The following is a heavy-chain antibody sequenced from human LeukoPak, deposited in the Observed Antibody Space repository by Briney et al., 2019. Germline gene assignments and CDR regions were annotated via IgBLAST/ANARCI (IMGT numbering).Heavy chain of an antibody. CDR3: ATALHGSGSYYYDY. V-gene: IGHV1-24*01. Sequence: GASVKVSCKVSGYTLTELSMHWVRQAPGKGLEWMGGFDPEDGETIYAQKFRGRVTMTEDTSTDTAYMELSSLRSEDTAVYYCATALHGSGSYYYDYWGQGTLVTVSS. CDR2: FDPEDGET. CDR1: GYTLTELS. D-gene: IGHD3-10*01. J-gene: IGHJ4*02.